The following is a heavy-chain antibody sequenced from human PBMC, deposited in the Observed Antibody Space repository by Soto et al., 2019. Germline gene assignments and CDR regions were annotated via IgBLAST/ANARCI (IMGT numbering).Heavy chain of an antibody. Sequence: GGSLRLSCAASGFTFSSYAMSWVRQAPGKGLEWVSAISGSGGSTYYADSVKGRFTISRDNSKNTLYLQMNSLRAEDTAVYYCAKAVGTTYNDPHGEYFDYWGQGTLVTVSS. D-gene: IGHD1-7*01. J-gene: IGHJ4*02. CDR2: ISGSGGST. CDR1: GFTFSSYA. CDR3: AKAVGTTYNDPHGEYFDY. V-gene: IGHV3-23*01.